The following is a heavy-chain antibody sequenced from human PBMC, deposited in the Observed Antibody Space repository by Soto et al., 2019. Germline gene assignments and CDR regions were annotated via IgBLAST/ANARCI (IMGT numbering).Heavy chain of an antibody. V-gene: IGHV1-46*03. D-gene: IGHD3-16*02. CDR2: INPSISTT. CDR3: AREADYFGGTYRRGFDY. Sequence: QVQLVQSGAEVKKPGASVKVSCRASGYTFTSQYIHWVRQAPGQGLEWMGIINPSISTTTYAQKFQGIVTMTRNTSPSTVYMELSSLRSEDTAVYYCAREADYFGGTYRRGFDYWGQGTLVTVST. CDR1: GYTFTSQY. J-gene: IGHJ4*02.